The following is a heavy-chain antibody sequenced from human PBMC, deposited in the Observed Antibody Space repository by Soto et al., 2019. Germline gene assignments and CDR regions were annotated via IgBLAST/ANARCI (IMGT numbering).Heavy chain of an antibody. CDR1: GYTFANYW. V-gene: IGHV5-51*01. J-gene: IGHJ4*02. D-gene: IGHD5-12*01. CDR3: AKHNGHTAYDYPEF. CDR2: IYAIESDA. Sequence: GESLKISCQGSGYTFANYWIAWLRQMPGKGLEVMGIIYAIESDARYSPSFQGQVIISADKSISTAYLQWDSLKASDTGIYYCAKHNGHTAYDYPEFWGRGTMVTVSS.